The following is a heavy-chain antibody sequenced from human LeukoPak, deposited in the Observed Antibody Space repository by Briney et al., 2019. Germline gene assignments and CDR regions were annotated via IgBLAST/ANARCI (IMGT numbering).Heavy chain of an antibody. CDR2: ISSSGSPI. CDR3: ARDKRLSGSSTDDAFDI. Sequence: GGSLRLSCAASGFTFSSYEMNWVRQAPGKGLEWVSYISSSGSPIYYADSVKGRFTISRDDAKNSLFLQMSSLRAEDTAVYYCARDKRLSGSSTDDAFDIWGQGTVVTVSS. J-gene: IGHJ3*02. CDR1: GFTFSSYE. D-gene: IGHD1-26*01. V-gene: IGHV3-48*03.